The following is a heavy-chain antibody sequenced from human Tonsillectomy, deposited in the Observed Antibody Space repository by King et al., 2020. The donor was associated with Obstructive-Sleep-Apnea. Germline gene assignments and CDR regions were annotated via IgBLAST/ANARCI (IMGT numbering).Heavy chain of an antibody. D-gene: IGHD1-26*01. CDR1: GGSISSSSYY. V-gene: IGHV4-39*07. Sequence: QVQLQESGPGLVKPSETLSLTCTVSGGSISSSSYYWGWIRQPPGKGLEWIGSIYYSGSTYYNPSLKSRVTISVDTSKNQFSLKLSSVTAADTAIYYCARVQMSGSNPIDYWGQGPLVTGSS. CDR2: IYYSGST. CDR3: ARVQMSGSNPIDY. J-gene: IGHJ4*02.